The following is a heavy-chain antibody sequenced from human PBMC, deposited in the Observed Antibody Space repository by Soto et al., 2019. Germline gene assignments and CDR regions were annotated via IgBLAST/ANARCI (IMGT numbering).Heavy chain of an antibody. CDR2: IYSGGST. CDR1: GLTVSSNY. J-gene: IGHJ4*02. Sequence: PGGSLRLSCAASGLTVSSNYMSWVRQAPGKGLEWVSVIYSGGSTYYADTVKGRFTVSRDNPKNTLYLQMNSLRAEDTAVYYCARDPGGRVDYWGQGTLVTVSS. CDR3: ARDPGGRVDY. V-gene: IGHV3-66*01.